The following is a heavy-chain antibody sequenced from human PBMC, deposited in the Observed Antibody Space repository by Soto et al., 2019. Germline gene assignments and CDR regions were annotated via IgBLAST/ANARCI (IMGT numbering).Heavy chain of an antibody. J-gene: IGHJ6*04. Sequence: VQLVESGGGLVQPGGSLRLSCAASGFTFGSYAMTWVRQAPGKGLEWVSGISGGGSVRYYSDSVEARFTISRDNPKNLLYLQMNTLRAEDTAVYFCARVRFPSAPRRPLDYYVMDVWGNGTTITVSS. V-gene: IGHV3-23*04. CDR3: ARVRFPSAPRRPLDYYVMDV. CDR1: GFTFGSYA. CDR2: ISGGGSVR. D-gene: IGHD6-6*01.